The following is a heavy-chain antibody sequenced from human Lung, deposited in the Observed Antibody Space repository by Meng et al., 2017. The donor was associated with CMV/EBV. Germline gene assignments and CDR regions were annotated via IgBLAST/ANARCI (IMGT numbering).Heavy chain of an antibody. CDR3: ARGGGGGMDV. CDR2: ISSSSSYI. D-gene: IGHD3-16*01. J-gene: IGHJ6*02. Sequence: ESXKISWAASGFTFSTYTINWVRQAPGKGLEWVSCISSSSSYIYYADSVKGRFTISRDNAKNSVYLQMDSLRADDTAVYYCARGGGGGMDVWGQGTTVTVSS. CDR1: GFTFSTYT. V-gene: IGHV3-21*01.